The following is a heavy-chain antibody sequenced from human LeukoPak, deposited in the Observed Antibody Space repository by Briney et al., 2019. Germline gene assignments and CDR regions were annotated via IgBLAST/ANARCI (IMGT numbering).Heavy chain of an antibody. CDR1: GYTFSSYW. J-gene: IGHJ3*02. CDR3: ARRMFSASYAAFDI. D-gene: IGHD1-26*01. V-gene: IGHV5-51*01. CDR2: IYPGDSDT. Sequence: GESLKISCKGSGYTFSSYWIGWVRQMPGKGLEWMGIIYPGDSDTRYSPSFQGQVTISADKSISTAYLQWSSLKASDTAMYYCARRMFSASYAAFDIWGQGTMVTVSS.